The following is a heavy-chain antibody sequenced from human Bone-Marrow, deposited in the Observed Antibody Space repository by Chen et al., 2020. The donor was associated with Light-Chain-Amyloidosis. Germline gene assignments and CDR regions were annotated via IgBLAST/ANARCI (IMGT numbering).Heavy chain of an antibody. CDR2: IYPDDSDA. Sequence: EVQLEQSGTEVKKPGESLKISCKGTGYTFPNYWIGWVRQMPRKGLEWMGVIYPDDSDARYSPSFEGQVTIAADKSFTTAYLQWRSLKASDTAMYYCARRRDGYNFDYWGQGTLVTVSS. J-gene: IGHJ4*02. CDR3: ARRRDGYNFDY. V-gene: IGHV5-51*01. D-gene: IGHD5-12*01. CDR1: GYTFPNYW.